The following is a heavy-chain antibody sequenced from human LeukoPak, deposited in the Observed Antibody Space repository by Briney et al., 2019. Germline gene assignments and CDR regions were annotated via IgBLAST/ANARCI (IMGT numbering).Heavy chain of an antibody. CDR3: ARAGGGWNDY. CDR1: GFTFSIYW. D-gene: IGHD6-19*01. CDR2: IIQDGSEK. J-gene: IGHJ4*02. V-gene: IGHV3-7*05. Sequence: GGSLRLSCVASGFTFSIYWMSWVRQAPGKGLEWVANIIQDGSEKYYVDSVKGRFTVSRDNTKNSLYLQTTSLRAEDTAVYYCARAGGGWNDYWGQGTLVIVSS.